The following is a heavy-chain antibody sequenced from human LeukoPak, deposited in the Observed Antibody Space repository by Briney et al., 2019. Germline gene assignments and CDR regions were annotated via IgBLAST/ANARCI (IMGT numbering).Heavy chain of an antibody. CDR3: AKRYSGSSGLYNFDY. V-gene: IGHV3-9*01. D-gene: IGHD1-26*01. CDR1: GFTFDDYA. J-gene: IGHJ4*02. CDR2: ISWNSGSI. Sequence: GRSLRLSCAASGFTFDDYAMHWVRQAPGKGLEWVSGISWNSGSIGYADSVKGRFTISRDNAKNSLYLQMNSLRAEDTALYYCAKRYSGSSGLYNFDYWGQGTLVTVSS.